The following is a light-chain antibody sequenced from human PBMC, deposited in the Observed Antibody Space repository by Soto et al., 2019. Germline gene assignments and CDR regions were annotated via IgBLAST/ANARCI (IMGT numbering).Light chain of an antibody. V-gene: IGLV1-44*01. CDR3: AAWVDSLNGPI. CDR1: RSNIGSNT. J-gene: IGLJ2*01. CDR2: ANN. Sequence: QSVLIQSPSASGTPGQMVTISCSGSRSNIGSNTVNWYQQVPGTAPRLLIYANNQRPSGVPDRFSGSKSGTSASLAISGLQSEDEADYYCAAWVDSLNGPIFGGGTKLTVL.